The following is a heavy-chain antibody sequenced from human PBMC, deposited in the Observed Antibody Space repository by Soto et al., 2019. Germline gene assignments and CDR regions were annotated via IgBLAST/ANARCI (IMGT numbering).Heavy chain of an antibody. J-gene: IGHJ5*02. CDR3: ALARRAALHKWSMPRCGWFDP. V-gene: IGHV4-31*03. CDR2: IYYSGST. Sequence: SLSLTCTVSGGCISSGGYYGSWIRQHPGKGLEWIGYIYYSGSTYYNPSLKSRVTISVDTSKNQFSLKLSSVTAADTAVYYCALARRAALHKWSMPRCGWFDPCGQRTLVTVSS. D-gene: IGHD2-8*01. CDR1: GGCISSGGYY.